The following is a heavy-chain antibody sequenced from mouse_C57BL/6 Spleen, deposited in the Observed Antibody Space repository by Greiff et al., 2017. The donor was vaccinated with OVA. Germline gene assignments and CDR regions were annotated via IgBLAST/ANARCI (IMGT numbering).Heavy chain of an antibody. CDR2: ISYDGSN. D-gene: IGHD2-2*01. CDR3: ARNGYDVEGGYSMDY. Sequence: EVQLQQSGPGLVKPSQSLSLTCSVTGYSITSGYYWNWIRQFPGNKLEWMGYISYDGSNNYNPSLKNRISITRDTSKNQFFLKLNSVTTEDTATYYCARNGYDVEGGYSMDYWGQGTSVTVSS. CDR1: GYSITSGYY. V-gene: IGHV3-6*01. J-gene: IGHJ4*01.